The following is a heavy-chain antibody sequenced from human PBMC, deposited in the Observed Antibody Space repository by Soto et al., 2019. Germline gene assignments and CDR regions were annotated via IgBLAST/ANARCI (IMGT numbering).Heavy chain of an antibody. CDR2: IDWDDDK. D-gene: IGHD6-13*01. CDR3: ARASRGDSSSWHPLWFDP. CDR1: GFSLSTSGMC. V-gene: IGHV2-70*01. Sequence: SGPTPVNPTQTLTLTCTFSGFSLSTSGMCVSWIRQPPGKALEWLALIDWDDDKYYSTSLKTRLTISKDTSKNQVVLTMTNMDPVDTATYYCARASRGDSSSWHPLWFDPWGQGTLVTVAS. J-gene: IGHJ5*02.